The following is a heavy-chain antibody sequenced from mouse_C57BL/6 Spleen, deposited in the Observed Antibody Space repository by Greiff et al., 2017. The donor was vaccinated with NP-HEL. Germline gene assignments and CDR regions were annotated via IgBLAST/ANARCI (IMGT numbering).Heavy chain of an antibody. CDR1: GYTFTSYW. V-gene: IGHV1-52*01. Sequence: QVQLQQPGAELVRPGSSVKLSCKASGYTFTSYWMHWVKQRPIQGLEWIGNIDPSDSETHYNQKFKDKATLTVDKSSSTAYMQLSSLTSEDSAVYYCARGIYYTGISFHDNWGQGTTLTVSS. CDR2: IDPSDSET. J-gene: IGHJ2*01. CDR3: ARGIYYTGISFHDN. D-gene: IGHD1-1*01.